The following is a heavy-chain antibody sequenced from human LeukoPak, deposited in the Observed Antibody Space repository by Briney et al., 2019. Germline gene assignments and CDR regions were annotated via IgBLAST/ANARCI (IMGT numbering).Heavy chain of an antibody. J-gene: IGHJ4*02. CDR3: ARLPSMVRGVIGFDY. D-gene: IGHD3-10*01. CDR2: IYPGDSDT. CDR1: GYTFTSYW. Sequence: GESLKISCKGSGYTFTSYWIAWVRQMPGKGLEWMGIIYPGDSDTRYSPSFQGQVTISADKSISTAYLQWSSLKASDTAMYYCARLPSMVRGVIGFDYWGQGTLVTVSS. V-gene: IGHV5-51*01.